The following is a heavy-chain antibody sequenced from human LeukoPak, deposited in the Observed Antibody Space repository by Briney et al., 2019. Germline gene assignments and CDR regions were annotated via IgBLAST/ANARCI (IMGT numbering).Heavy chain of an antibody. CDR2: IYYSGST. CDR3: ARDRHYGDLIDI. Sequence: PSETLSLTCTVSGGSLSSYYWSWIRQPPGKGLEWIGYIYYSGSTNYNPPLKSRVTISVDTSKNQFSLKLSSVTAADTAVYYCARDRHYGDLIDIWGQGTMVTVSS. CDR1: GGSLSSYY. V-gene: IGHV4-59*01. J-gene: IGHJ3*02. D-gene: IGHD4-17*01.